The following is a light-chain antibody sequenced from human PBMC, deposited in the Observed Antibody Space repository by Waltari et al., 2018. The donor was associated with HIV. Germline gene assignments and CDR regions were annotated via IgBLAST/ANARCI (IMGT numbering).Light chain of an antibody. CDR3: QQAFSFPHT. CDR2: GAS. CDR1: QSVGDK. Sequence: DIQLTQAPSSVSVFVGGNVSITCRASQSVGDKLAWYQVKTGEAPKLLIYGASKVQSGVPSRFAASVSGPEFSLTITGLQSDDSGTYFCQQAFSFPHTFGGGT. J-gene: IGKJ4*01. V-gene: IGKV1D-12*01.